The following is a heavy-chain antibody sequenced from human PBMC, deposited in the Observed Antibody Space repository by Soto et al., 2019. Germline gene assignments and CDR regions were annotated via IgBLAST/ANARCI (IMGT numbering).Heavy chain of an antibody. CDR2: IYPGDSDT. CDR1: GYSFTSYW. J-gene: IGHJ6*02. D-gene: IGHD6-13*01. CDR3: ERSKTNYSRETWRWYGMDV. Sequence: PGESLKISCKGSGYSFTSYWIGWVRQMPGKGLEWMGIIYPGDSDTRYSPSFQGQVTISADKSISTAYLQWSSLKASDTAMYYCERSKTNYSRETWRWYGMDVWGQGTTVTVSS. V-gene: IGHV5-51*01.